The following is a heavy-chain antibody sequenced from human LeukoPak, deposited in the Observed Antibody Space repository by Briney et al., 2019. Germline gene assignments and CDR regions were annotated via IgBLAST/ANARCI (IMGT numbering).Heavy chain of an antibody. CDR1: GFTFSSYA. J-gene: IGHJ4*02. Sequence: PGGSLRLSCAASGFTFSSYAMNWVRQAPGKGLEWVSSIRGSGDSTYYADSVKSRFTISRDNSKNTLYLQISSLRAEDTAIYYCAKDGISGWYGNHFDFWGQGTLVTGSS. CDR3: AKDGISGWYGNHFDF. D-gene: IGHD6-19*01. V-gene: IGHV3-23*01. CDR2: IRGSGDST.